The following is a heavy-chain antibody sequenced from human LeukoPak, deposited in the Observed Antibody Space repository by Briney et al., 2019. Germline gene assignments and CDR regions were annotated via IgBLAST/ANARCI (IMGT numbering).Heavy chain of an antibody. V-gene: IGHV3-74*03. D-gene: IGHD3-22*01. Sequence: GGSRRLSCAASGFTFSRDWMHGVRQAPGKGPVWVSRISVVGSITTYADSVKGRFTISRDNAKSTMFLQMNSLRAEDTAVYFCARRYYETNVYDRHFDHWGQGILVTVSS. CDR2: ISVVGSIT. J-gene: IGHJ4*02. CDR3: ARRYYETNVYDRHFDH. CDR1: GFTFSRDW.